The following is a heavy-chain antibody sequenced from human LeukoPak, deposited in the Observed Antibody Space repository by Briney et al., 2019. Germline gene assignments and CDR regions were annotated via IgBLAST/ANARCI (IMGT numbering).Heavy chain of an antibody. CDR2: IYDGGKT. Sequence: SETLSLTCSLSGDLICSYFWHWLRHPAGRGLVWVGHIYDGGKTDYNPSLRGRATISVDTSSIQFSLELRSVTAADTAVYYCARDYIVHTGVVAFDIWGQGRMVTVSS. CDR1: GDLICSYF. CDR3: ARDYIVHTGVVAFDI. V-gene: IGHV4-4*07. J-gene: IGHJ3*02. D-gene: IGHD5-12*01.